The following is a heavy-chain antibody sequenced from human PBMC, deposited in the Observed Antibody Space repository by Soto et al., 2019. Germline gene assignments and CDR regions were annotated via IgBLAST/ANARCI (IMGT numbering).Heavy chain of an antibody. D-gene: IGHD6-13*01. V-gene: IGHV4-34*01. CDR2: INHSGST. Sequence: SETLSLTCAVYGGSFSGYYWSWIRQPPGKGLEWLGEINHSGSTNYNPSLKSRVTISVDTSKNQFSLKLSSVTAADTAVYYCARGGYAVIAAAGSPGGYYYGMDVWGQGTTVTVSS. CDR1: GGSFSGYY. J-gene: IGHJ6*02. CDR3: ARGGYAVIAAAGSPGGYYYGMDV.